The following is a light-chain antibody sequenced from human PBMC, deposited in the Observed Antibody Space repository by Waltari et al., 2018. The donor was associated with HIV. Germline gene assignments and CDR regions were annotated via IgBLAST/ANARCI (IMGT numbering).Light chain of an antibody. CDR2: RNN. CDR3: AAWTDSLTAVV. CDR1: SSNTGSYS. J-gene: IGLJ2*01. V-gene: IGLV1-47*01. Sequence: QSVLTHPPSPSGTPGQRVPISCSGRSSNTGSYSVYWYQQLPGTAPKLLIYRNNQRPSGVPDRFSGSKSGTSASLAINGLRSEDEADYYCAAWTDSLTAVVFGGGTKLSVL.